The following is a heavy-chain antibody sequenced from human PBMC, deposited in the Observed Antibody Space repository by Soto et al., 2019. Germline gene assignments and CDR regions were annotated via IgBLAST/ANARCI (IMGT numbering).Heavy chain of an antibody. V-gene: IGHV1-8*01. D-gene: IGHD5-12*01. CDR3: ARGDGYIVDY. J-gene: IGHJ4*02. CDR2: MNPNTGDT. Sequence: QVQLVQSGAEVKKPGASVKVSCKASGYTFISYDINWVRQATGQGLEWMGWMNPNTGDTGYAQKFQGRVTMTRNTSINTANLELSSLRSDDTAVYFCARGDGYIVDYWCQGTLVTVSS. CDR1: GYTFISYD.